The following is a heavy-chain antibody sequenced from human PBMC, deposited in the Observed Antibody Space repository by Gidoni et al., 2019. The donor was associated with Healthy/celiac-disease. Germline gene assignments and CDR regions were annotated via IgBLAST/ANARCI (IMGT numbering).Heavy chain of an antibody. J-gene: IGHJ6*02. V-gene: IGHV1-69*01. D-gene: IGHD4-17*01. CDR2: IIPIFGTA. CDR3: ARDLKTTVTPFYYYYGMDV. CDR1: GGHFSSYA. Sequence: QVQLVQSGAAVKNPGSSVKASCKASGGHFSSYAIRWVRQAPGQGPEWMGRIIPIFGTANYAQKFQGRVTITADESTSTAYMELSSLRSEDTAVYYCARDLKTTVTPFYYYYGMDVWGQGTTVTVSS.